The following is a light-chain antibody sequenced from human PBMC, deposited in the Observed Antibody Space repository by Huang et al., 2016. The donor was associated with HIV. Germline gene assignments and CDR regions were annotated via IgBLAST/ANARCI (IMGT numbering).Light chain of an antibody. CDR3: QQYYSFPLT. V-gene: IGKV1-8*01. J-gene: IGKJ1*01. Sequence: AIRITQSPSSLSASTGDKVSITCRASQDINTYLACYQQKPGKPPSLLIYATSTLQSGVPSRFSGSGSGTDFTLTITHLQSEDFATYYCQQYYSFPLTFGQGSQVEV. CDR1: QDINTY. CDR2: ATS.